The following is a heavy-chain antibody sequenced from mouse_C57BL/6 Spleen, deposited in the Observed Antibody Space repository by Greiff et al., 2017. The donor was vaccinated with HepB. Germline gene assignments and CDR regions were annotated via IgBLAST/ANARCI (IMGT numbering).Heavy chain of an antibody. D-gene: IGHD1-1*01. CDR3: ARGYYGSSRYFDV. V-gene: IGHV3-8*01. Sequence: EVQLVESGPGLAKPSQTLSLTCSVTGYSITSDYWNWIRKFPGNKLEYMGYISYSGSTYYNPSLNSRISITRDTSKNQYYLQLNSVTTEDTATYYCARGYYGSSRYFDVWGTGTTVTVSS. J-gene: IGHJ1*03. CDR2: ISYSGST. CDR1: GYSITSDY.